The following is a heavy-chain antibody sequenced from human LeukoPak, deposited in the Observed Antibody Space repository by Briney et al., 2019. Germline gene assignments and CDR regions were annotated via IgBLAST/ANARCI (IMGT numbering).Heavy chain of an antibody. V-gene: IGHV1-69*04. Sequence: SVKVSCKASGGTFSSYAISWVRQAPGQGLEWMGRIIPILGIANYAQKFQGRVTITADKSTSTAYMELSSKRSEDTAVYYCARDRGITMVQHYGMDVWGQGTTVTVSS. CDR2: IIPILGIA. CDR1: GGTFSSYA. J-gene: IGHJ6*02. D-gene: IGHD3-10*01. CDR3: ARDRGITMVQHYGMDV.